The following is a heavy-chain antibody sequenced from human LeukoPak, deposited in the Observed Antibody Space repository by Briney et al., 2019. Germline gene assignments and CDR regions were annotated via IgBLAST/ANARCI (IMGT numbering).Heavy chain of an antibody. V-gene: IGHV3-23*01. CDR1: GSTFSSYT. J-gene: IGHJ4*02. CDR3: AKDGGLWVSAHWGDS. D-gene: IGHD7-27*01. CDR2: ITTGDGNT. Sequence: PGGSLRLSCAASGSTFSSYTMSWVGQAPGKGLEWVSTITTGDGNTYYADSVKGRFTVSGDNSKNTLFLQMNSLRAEDTAVYYCAKDGGLWVSAHWGDSWGRGTLVTVSS.